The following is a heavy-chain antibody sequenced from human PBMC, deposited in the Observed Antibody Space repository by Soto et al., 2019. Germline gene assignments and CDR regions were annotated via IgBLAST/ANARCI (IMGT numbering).Heavy chain of an antibody. D-gene: IGHD6-13*01. CDR1: GGTFSSYT. Sequence: QVQLVQSGAEVKKPGSSVKVSCKASGGTFSSYTISWVRQAPGQGLEWMGRIIPILGIANYAQKFQGRVTINADKSTSTAYMELSSLRSEDTAVYYCARGGLAAAGTDYWGQGTLVTVSS. CDR2: IIPILGIA. CDR3: ARGGLAAAGTDY. V-gene: IGHV1-69*02. J-gene: IGHJ4*02.